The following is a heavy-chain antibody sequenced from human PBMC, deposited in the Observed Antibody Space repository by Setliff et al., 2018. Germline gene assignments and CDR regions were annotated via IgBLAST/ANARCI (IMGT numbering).Heavy chain of an antibody. CDR1: GGSITSGSHY. D-gene: IGHD5-18*01. J-gene: IGHJ4*02. CDR3: ARGDSSGNNYPVLDY. V-gene: IGHV4-61*09. CDR2: IYSRGSM. Sequence: SETLSLTCTVSGGSITSGSHYWSWIRQPAGKALEWIGQIYSRGSMNYNLSLKSRVTISMDTSKNQFFLRLTSVTAADTAIYYCARGDSSGNNYPVLDYWGQGTLVTVSS.